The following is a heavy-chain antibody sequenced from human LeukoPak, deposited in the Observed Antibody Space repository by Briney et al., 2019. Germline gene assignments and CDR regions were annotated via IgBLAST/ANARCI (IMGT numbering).Heavy chain of an antibody. Sequence: SETLSLTCTVSGGSISRYYWSWIRQPPGKGLEWIGYIYYSGSTNYNPSLKSRVTISVDTSKSQFSLKLSSVTAADTAVYYCARVADSSGYYYMDVWGKGTTVTVSS. CDR1: GGSISRYY. V-gene: IGHV4-59*01. CDR3: ARVADSSGYYYMDV. CDR2: IYYSGST. D-gene: IGHD3-22*01. J-gene: IGHJ6*03.